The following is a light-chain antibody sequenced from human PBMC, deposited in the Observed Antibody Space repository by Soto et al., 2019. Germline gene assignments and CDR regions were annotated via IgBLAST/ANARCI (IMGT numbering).Light chain of an antibody. CDR3: QQSYSSPYT. V-gene: IGKV1-39*01. Sequence: DIQLTQSPSSLSASVGDRVTITCRASHSISTYLNWYQQKPGKAPSLLIYTTSSLQSGVPSRFSGSGSGTDFTLTICGLQPADFAIYYCQQSYSSPYTFGLGTKVQIK. CDR2: TTS. CDR1: HSISTY. J-gene: IGKJ2*01.